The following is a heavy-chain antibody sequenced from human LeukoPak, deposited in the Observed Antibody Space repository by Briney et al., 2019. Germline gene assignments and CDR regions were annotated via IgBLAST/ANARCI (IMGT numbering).Heavy chain of an antibody. D-gene: IGHD6-25*01. Sequence: GGSLRLSCAASGFTFSSYWMSWVRQAPGKGLEWVANIKKDGSEKYYVDSVKGRFTISRDNAKNSLYLQMNSLRAEDTAVYYCARDALISAKTHDAFDIWGQGTMVTVSS. CDR2: IKKDGSEK. J-gene: IGHJ3*02. V-gene: IGHV3-7*01. CDR1: GFTFSSYW. CDR3: ARDALISAKTHDAFDI.